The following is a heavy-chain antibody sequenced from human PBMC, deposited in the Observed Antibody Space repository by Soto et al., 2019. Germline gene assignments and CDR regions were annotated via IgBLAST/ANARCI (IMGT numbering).Heavy chain of an antibody. CDR3: ARSDHYDRGANAFNG. V-gene: IGHV5-51*01. CDR2: IYPGDSDT. D-gene: IGHD3-22*01. J-gene: IGHJ3*01. CDR1: GYRFTSYW. Sequence: PGESLKISCKSSGYRFTSYWIGWVRQMPWKGLQWMGIIYPGDSDTRYSPSFQGQVTISADKSISTAYLQWDSLKASDTAIYYCARSDHYDRGANAFNGCGQGKMVPISS.